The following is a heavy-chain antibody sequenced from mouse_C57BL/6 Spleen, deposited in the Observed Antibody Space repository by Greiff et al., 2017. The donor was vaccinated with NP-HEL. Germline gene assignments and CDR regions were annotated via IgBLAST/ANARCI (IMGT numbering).Heavy chain of an antibody. V-gene: IGHV14-2*01. CDR1: GFNIKDYY. Sequence: VQLKESGAELVKPGASVKLSCTASGFNIKDYYMHWVKQRTEQGLEWIGRIDPEDGETKYAPKFPGKATITADTSSNTAYLQLSSLTSEDTAVYYCARYLDGYYNFDYWGQGTTLTVSS. D-gene: IGHD2-3*01. J-gene: IGHJ2*01. CDR3: ARYLDGYYNFDY. CDR2: IDPEDGET.